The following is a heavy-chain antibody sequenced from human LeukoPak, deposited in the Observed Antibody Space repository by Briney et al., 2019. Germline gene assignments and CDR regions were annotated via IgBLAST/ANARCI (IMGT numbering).Heavy chain of an antibody. D-gene: IGHD1-26*01. Sequence: GGSLRLSCAASGFTFSSYAMSWVRQAPGKGLEWVSAISGSGGSTYYADSVKGRFTISRDNSKNTLYLQMNSLRAEDTAVYYCAKQEVGFGGEWELLNFDYWGQGTLVTVSS. CDR3: AKQEVGFGGEWELLNFDY. CDR2: ISGSGGST. J-gene: IGHJ4*02. CDR1: GFTFSSYA. V-gene: IGHV3-23*01.